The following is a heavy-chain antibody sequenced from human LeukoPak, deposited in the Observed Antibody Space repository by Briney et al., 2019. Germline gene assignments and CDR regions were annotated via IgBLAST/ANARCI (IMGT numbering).Heavy chain of an antibody. J-gene: IGHJ3*02. D-gene: IGHD5-18*01. CDR2: IYYSGST. V-gene: IGHV4-59*01. Sequence: PSETLSLTCTVSGGSISSYYWSWIRQPPGKGLEWIGYIYYSGSTNCNPSLKSRVTISVDTSKNQFSLKLSSVTAADTAVYYCARDPRIQLWSDAFDIWGQGTMVTVSS. CDR1: GGSISSYY. CDR3: ARDPRIQLWSDAFDI.